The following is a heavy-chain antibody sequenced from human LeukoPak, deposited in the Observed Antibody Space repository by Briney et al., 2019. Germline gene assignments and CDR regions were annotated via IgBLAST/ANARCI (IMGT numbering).Heavy chain of an antibody. CDR1: GYSFTSYW. D-gene: IGHD2-2*01. CDR2: IDPSDSYT. CDR3: ARFGHYCSSTSCYGNWFDH. Sequence: GESLMISCKGSGYSFTSYWISWVRQMPGKSLEWMGRIDPSDSYTNYSPSCQGHVTISADKSISTAYLQWSSMQASDTAMYYCARFGHYCSSTSCYGNWFDHWGQGTLVTVSS. J-gene: IGHJ5*02. V-gene: IGHV5-10-1*01.